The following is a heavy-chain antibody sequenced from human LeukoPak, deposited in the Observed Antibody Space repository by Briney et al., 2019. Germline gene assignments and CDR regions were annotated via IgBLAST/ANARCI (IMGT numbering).Heavy chain of an antibody. J-gene: IGHJ4*02. CDR1: GGSFSGYY. CDR2: INHSGST. Sequence: SETLSLTCSVYGGSFSGYYWSWIRQPPGKGLEWIGEINHSGSTNYNPSLKSRVTISVETSKNQFSLKLSSVTAADTAVYYCARRVGYCSGGSCYGFLNYWGQGTLVTVSS. CDR3: ARRVGYCSGGSCYGFLNY. V-gene: IGHV4-34*01. D-gene: IGHD2-15*01.